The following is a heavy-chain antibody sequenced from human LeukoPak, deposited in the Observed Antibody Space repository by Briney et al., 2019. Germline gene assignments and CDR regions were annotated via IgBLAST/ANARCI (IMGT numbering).Heavy chain of an antibody. Sequence: GRSLRLSCAASGLTFSSCALHWVRQAPGKGLKWVAVISYDGSNKYYADSVKGRFTISRDNSKNTVYLQMNSLTAEDTAVYYCARDPSGRYYSNLDYWGQGTLVTVSS. CDR2: ISYDGSNK. D-gene: IGHD1-26*01. J-gene: IGHJ4*02. CDR3: ARDPSGRYYSNLDY. V-gene: IGHV3-30*04. CDR1: GLTFSSCA.